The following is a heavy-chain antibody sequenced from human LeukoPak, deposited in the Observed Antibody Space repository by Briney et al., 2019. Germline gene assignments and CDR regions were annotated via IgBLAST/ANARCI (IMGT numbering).Heavy chain of an antibody. Sequence: AGGSLRLSCAASGFTFSSYAMSWVRQAPGKGLEWVSAISGSGGSTYYADSVKGRFTISRDNSKNTLYLQMNSLRAEDTAVYYCARETFLGGDNYSGMDVWGQGTTVTVSS. CDR1: GFTFSSYA. V-gene: IGHV3-23*01. D-gene: IGHD2-21*02. CDR3: ARETFLGGDNYSGMDV. CDR2: ISGSGGST. J-gene: IGHJ6*02.